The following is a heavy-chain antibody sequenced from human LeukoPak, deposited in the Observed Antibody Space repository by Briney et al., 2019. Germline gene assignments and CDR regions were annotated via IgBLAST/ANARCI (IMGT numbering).Heavy chain of an antibody. CDR2: IKQDGSVK. V-gene: IGHV3-7*01. Sequence: PGGSLRLSCAVSGFTFSNYWMSWVRQAPGKGLEWVANIKQDGSVKYYVDSVKGRFTISRENAKNSLYLQMDSLRVEDTAVYYCARIGCSSSCCDYWGQGTLVTVPS. CDR1: GFTFSNYW. D-gene: IGHD6-13*01. CDR3: ARIGCSSSCCDY. J-gene: IGHJ4*02.